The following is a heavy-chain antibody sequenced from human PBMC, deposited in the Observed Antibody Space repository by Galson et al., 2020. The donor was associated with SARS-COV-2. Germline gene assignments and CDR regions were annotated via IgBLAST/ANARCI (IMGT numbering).Heavy chain of an antibody. D-gene: IGHD6-19*01. Sequence: GGSLRLSCAASGFTFSDFYMSWVRQAPGKGLEWVSYITSTGSTIYYADSVKGRFTISRDNAKNSLYLQVSGLRADDTAVYYCAREGVAGTGLDYWGQGTPVTVSS. CDR3: AREGVAGTGLDY. CDR2: ITSTGSTI. V-gene: IGHV3-11*01. CDR1: GFTFSDFY. J-gene: IGHJ4*02.